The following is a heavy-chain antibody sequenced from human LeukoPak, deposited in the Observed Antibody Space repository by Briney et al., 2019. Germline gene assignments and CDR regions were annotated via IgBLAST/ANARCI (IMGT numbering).Heavy chain of an antibody. Sequence: ASVKVSCKASGYTFTSYAMNWVRQAPGQGLEWMGWINTNTGNPTYAQGFTGRFVFSLDTSVSTAYLQISSLKAEDTAVYYCARRSRRYCSSTSCYGAFDIWGQGTMVTVSS. CDR1: GYTFTSYA. CDR2: INTNTGNP. CDR3: ARRSRRYCSSTSCYGAFDI. D-gene: IGHD2-2*01. J-gene: IGHJ3*02. V-gene: IGHV7-4-1*02.